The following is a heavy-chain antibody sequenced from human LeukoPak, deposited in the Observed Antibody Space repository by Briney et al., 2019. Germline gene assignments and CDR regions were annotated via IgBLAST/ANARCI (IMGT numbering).Heavy chain of an antibody. D-gene: IGHD3-22*01. Sequence: PGGSLRLSCAASGFTVSTNYLNWVRQAPGKGLEWVSVIYSDGSTYYADSVKGRFTISRDNSKNTLYLQMNSLRAEDTAVYYCARGYYDSSGYVHYWYFDLWGRGTLVTVSS. CDR2: IYSDGST. V-gene: IGHV3-53*01. CDR1: GFTVSTNY. CDR3: ARGYYDSSGYVHYWYFDL. J-gene: IGHJ2*01.